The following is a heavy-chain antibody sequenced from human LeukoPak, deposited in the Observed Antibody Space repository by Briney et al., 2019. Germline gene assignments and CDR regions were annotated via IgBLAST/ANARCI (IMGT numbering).Heavy chain of an antibody. CDR2: IFHTGST. CDR3: VRDWDYYDSGGYGNI. Sequence: PSQTLSLTCSVSGGSIGSGIYSWRWIRQPPGKGLEWIGYIFHTGSTSYNPSLKSRVTISVDTSKNQFSLKLSSVTAADTAMYYCVRDWDYYDSGGYGNIWGQGTLVTVSS. CDR1: GGSIGSGIYS. D-gene: IGHD3-22*01. J-gene: IGHJ4*02. V-gene: IGHV4-30-2*01.